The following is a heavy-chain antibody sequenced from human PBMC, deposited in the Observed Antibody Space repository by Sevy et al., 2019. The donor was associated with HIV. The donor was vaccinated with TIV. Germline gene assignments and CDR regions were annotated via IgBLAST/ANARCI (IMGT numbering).Heavy chain of an antibody. CDR2: IKQDAGQK. CDR1: GFTFSKYW. Sequence: GGSLRLSCAASGFTFSKYWMGWVRQAPGKGLEWVANIKQDAGQKYYVDSVKGRFTIARDNAKNSLYLEMNSLRAEDTAVYFCARDDGNYYFHYWGQGTLVTVSS. D-gene: IGHD1-7*01. CDR3: ARDDGNYYFHY. V-gene: IGHV3-7*01. J-gene: IGHJ4*02.